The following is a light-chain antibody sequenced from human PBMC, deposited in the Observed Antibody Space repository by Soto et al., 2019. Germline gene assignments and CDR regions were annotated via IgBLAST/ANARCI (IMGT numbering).Light chain of an antibody. CDR1: QSVGSTY. V-gene: IGKV3-20*01. CDR2: GVS. J-gene: IGKJ3*01. Sequence: EIVLTQSPGTLSLSPGERATLSCRASQSVGSTYLAWYQQKPGQAPKLLIYGVSSRATGIPDRFSGSGSGTDFTRTISRLEPEDFAVYYCQQYGTSPLTFGPGTKVDL. CDR3: QQYGTSPLT.